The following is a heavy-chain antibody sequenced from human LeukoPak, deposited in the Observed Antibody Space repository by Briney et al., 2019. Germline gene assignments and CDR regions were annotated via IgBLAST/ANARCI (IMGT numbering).Heavy chain of an antibody. J-gene: IGHJ6*03. CDR2: INHSGST. D-gene: IGHD3-22*01. CDR1: GGSFSGYY. CDR3: AGAVNYDSSGYYRGYYMDV. Sequence: SETLSLTCAVYGGSFSGYYWSWIRQPPGKGLEWIGEINHSGSTNYNPSLKSRVTISVDTSKNQFSLMLSSVTAADTAVYYCAGAVNYDSSGYYRGYYMDVWAKGPRSPSP. V-gene: IGHV4-34*01.